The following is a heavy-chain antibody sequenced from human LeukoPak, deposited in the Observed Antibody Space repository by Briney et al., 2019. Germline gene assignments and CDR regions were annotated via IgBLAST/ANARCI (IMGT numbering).Heavy chain of an antibody. V-gene: IGHV1-3*01. D-gene: IGHD6-13*01. J-gene: IGHJ4*02. CDR2: INAGDGNT. Sequence: ASVKVSCTASGYTFTSYAMHWVRQAPGQRLEWMGWINAGDGNTKYSQKFQGRVTITRDTSASTAYMELSSLRSEDTAVYYCARAGYSRFFDYWGQGTLVTVSS. CDR3: ARAGYSRFFDY. CDR1: GYTFTSYA.